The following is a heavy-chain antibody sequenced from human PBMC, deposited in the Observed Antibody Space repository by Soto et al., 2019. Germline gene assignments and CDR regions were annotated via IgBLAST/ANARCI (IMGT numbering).Heavy chain of an antibody. D-gene: IGHD1-26*01. V-gene: IGHV1-69*01. CDR3: VRVRVGSIHLNYDMDV. CDR1: GDTLSRHG. Sequence: QEQLVQSGPEVQKPGSSVKVSCKASGDTLSRHGISWVRQAPGQGLEWMGGIIPIFRITNYAQKFQGRLMITADESTRTAYMELSRLGSDDSAVYFCVRVRVGSIHLNYDMDVWGQGTTVTVS. CDR2: IIPIFRIT. J-gene: IGHJ6*02.